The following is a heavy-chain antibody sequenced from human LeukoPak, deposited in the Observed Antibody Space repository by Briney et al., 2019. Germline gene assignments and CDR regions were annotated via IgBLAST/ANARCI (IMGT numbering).Heavy chain of an antibody. J-gene: IGHJ5*02. D-gene: IGHD1-14*01. CDR2: ISYDGSNK. V-gene: IGHV3-30*18. CDR3: ANHFYNLAA. Sequence: GGTVRLSCAASGFTFSSYGMHWVRQAPGKGLEWVAVISYDGSNKYYADSVKGRFTIPRDNYKNTLYLQMNSLRAEDTAVYYCANHFYNLAAWGQGTLVTVSS. CDR1: GFTFSSYG.